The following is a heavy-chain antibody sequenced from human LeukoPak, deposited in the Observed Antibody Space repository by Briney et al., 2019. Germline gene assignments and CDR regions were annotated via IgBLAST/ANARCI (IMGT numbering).Heavy chain of an antibody. D-gene: IGHD6-19*01. CDR1: GGSFSGYY. Sequence: PSETLSLTCAVYGGSFSGYYWSWIRQPPGKGREWIGEINHSGSTNYNPSLKSRVTISVDTSKNQFSLKLSSVTAADTAVYYCARDQQWLVRSWFDPWGQGTLVTVSS. CDR2: INHSGST. CDR3: ARDQQWLVRSWFDP. J-gene: IGHJ5*02. V-gene: IGHV4-34*01.